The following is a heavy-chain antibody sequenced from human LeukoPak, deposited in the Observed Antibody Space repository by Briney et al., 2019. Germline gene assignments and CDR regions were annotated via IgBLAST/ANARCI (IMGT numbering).Heavy chain of an antibody. Sequence: SETLSLTCAVYGASFSGYYWSWIRQPPGKGLEWIGEINHSGSTNYNPSLKSRVTLSVDTSRNQFSLKLISVTAADTAVYYCARGLTYPYGSVSPYAMDVWGKGTTVTVSS. CDR3: ARGLTYPYGSVSPYAMDV. D-gene: IGHD3-10*01. CDR2: INHSGST. CDR1: GASFSGYY. J-gene: IGHJ6*04. V-gene: IGHV4-34*01.